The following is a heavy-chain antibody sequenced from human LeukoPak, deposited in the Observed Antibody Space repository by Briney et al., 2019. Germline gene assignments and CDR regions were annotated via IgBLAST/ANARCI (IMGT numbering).Heavy chain of an antibody. D-gene: IGHD6-13*01. CDR1: GYTFTSYA. CDR2: INAGNGNT. V-gene: IGHV1-3*01. Sequence: ASVKVSCKASGYTFTSYAMHWVRQAPGQRLEWMGWINAGNGNTKYSQKFQGRVTITRDTSASTAYMELSSLRSEDTAVYYCARAAVAAAGSKPDYWGQGTLVTVSS. J-gene: IGHJ4*02. CDR3: ARAAVAAAGSKPDY.